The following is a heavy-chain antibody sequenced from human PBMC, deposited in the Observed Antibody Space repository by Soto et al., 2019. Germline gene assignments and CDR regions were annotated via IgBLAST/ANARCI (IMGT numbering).Heavy chain of an antibody. D-gene: IGHD1-26*01. J-gene: IGHJ4*02. CDR2: IYSSGSA. CDR3: ATIVGANDY. V-gene: IGHV4-4*07. Sequence: PSETLSLTCTVSGGSIYTYSWTWIRQPAGKGLEWIGHIYSSGSANYNPSLKSRVSMSVETSKNQFSLKLNSVTAADTAVYYCATIVGANDYWGQGTLVTVSS. CDR1: GGSIYTYS.